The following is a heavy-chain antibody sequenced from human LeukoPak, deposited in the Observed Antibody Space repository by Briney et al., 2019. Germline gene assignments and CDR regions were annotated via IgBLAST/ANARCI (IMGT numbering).Heavy chain of an antibody. CDR3: ARDRTTVVTVDY. J-gene: IGHJ4*02. Sequence: GGSLRLSCAASGFIFSSYSMNWVRQAPGKGLEWVSSISSSSSYIYYADSVKGRFTISRDNAKNSLYLQMNSLRAEDTAVYYCARDRTTVVTVDYWGQGTLVTVSS. CDR2: ISSSSSYI. CDR1: GFIFSSYS. V-gene: IGHV3-21*01. D-gene: IGHD4-23*01.